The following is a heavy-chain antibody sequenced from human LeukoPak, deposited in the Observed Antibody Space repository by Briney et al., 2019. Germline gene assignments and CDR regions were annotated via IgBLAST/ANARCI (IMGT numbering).Heavy chain of an antibody. Sequence: ASVTVSCTASGYTFTGYYMHWVRQAPGQGLEWMGWINPNSGGTNYAQKFQGRVTMTRDTSISTAYMELSRLRSDDTAVYYCARVGWEMAIMGDFDYWGQGTLVTVSS. CDR2: INPNSGGT. J-gene: IGHJ4*02. D-gene: IGHD5-24*01. CDR1: GYTFTGYY. V-gene: IGHV1-2*02. CDR3: ARVGWEMAIMGDFDY.